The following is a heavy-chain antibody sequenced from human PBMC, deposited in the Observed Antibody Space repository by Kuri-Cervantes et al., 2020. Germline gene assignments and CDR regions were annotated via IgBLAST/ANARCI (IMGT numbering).Heavy chain of an antibody. CDR1: GFTFDDYA. V-gene: IGHV3-9*01. J-gene: IGHJ4*02. D-gene: IGHD2-15*01. CDR3: AKDMYCSGGSCYSGFDY. Sequence: LSLTCAASGFTFDDYAMHWVRQAPGKGLEWVSGINWNSGSIGYADSVKGRFTISRDNAKNSLYLQMNSLRAEDTALYYCAKDMYCSGGSCYSGFDYWGQGTLVTVSS. CDR2: INWNSGSI.